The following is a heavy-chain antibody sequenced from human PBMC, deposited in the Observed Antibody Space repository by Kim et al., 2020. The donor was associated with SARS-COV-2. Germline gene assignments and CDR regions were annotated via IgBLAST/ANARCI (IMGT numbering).Heavy chain of an antibody. J-gene: IGHJ4*02. D-gene: IGHD3-10*01. CDR3: AVTSALVRGGIDY. Sequence: SETLSLTCTVSGGSISSSSYYWGWVRQPPGKGLEWIGSIYYSGSTYYNPSLKSRVTISVDTSMNQFSLRLYSVTAADTAVYYCAVTSALVRGGIDYWGQGALVTVSS. CDR1: GGSISSSSYY. CDR2: IYYSGST. V-gene: IGHV4-39*01.